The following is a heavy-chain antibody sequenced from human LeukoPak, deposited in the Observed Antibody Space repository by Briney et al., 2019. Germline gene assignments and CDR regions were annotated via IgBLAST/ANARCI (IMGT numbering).Heavy chain of an antibody. CDR3: ARDDRITGTTLYYYGMDV. Sequence: ASVKVSCKASGNTFTSYGITWVRQAPGQGLEWMGWISVSNGNTNYAQKFQGRVTMTTDTSTSTAYMELRSLRSGDTAVYYCARDDRITGTTLYYYGMDVWGQGTTVTVSS. J-gene: IGHJ6*02. CDR1: GNTFTSYG. V-gene: IGHV1-18*01. CDR2: ISVSNGNT. D-gene: IGHD1-20*01.